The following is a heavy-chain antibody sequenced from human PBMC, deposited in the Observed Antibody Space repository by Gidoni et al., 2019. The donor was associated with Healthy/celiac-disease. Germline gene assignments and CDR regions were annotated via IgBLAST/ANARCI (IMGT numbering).Heavy chain of an antibody. V-gene: IGHV3-48*02. CDR2: ISSSSSTI. CDR1: GFTFRSYS. J-gene: IGHJ4*02. Sequence: EVQLVESGGGLVQPGGSLRLSCASSGFTFRSYSMNWVSQAPGKGLEWVSYISSSSSTIYYADSVKGRFTISRDNAKNSLYLQMNSLRDEDTAVYYCARDNPYSSSWRYYFDYWGQGTLVTVSS. D-gene: IGHD6-13*01. CDR3: ARDNPYSSSWRYYFDY.